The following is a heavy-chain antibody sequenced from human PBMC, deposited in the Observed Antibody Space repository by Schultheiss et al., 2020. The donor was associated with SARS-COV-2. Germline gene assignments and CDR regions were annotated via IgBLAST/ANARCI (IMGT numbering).Heavy chain of an antibody. J-gene: IGHJ4*02. V-gene: IGHV3-30*02. D-gene: IGHD1-1*01. CDR3: AKDLVRQSTTGTTSGNY. CDR2: IRYDGSNK. Sequence: GGSLRLSCSASGFTFNTYAMHWVRQAPGKGLEWVAFIRYDGSNKYYADSVKGRFTISRDNSKNTLYLQMNSLRAEDTAVYYCAKDLVRQSTTGTTSGNYWGQGTLVTVSS. CDR1: GFTFNTYA.